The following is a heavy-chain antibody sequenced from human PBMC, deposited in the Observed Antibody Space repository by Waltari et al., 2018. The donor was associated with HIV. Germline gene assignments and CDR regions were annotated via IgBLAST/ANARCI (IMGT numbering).Heavy chain of an antibody. CDR2: INHNSTYS. CDR1: GFPFSNYT. V-gene: IGHV3-21*01. CDR3: ARLGYYDDRSGFLRH. D-gene: IGHD3-22*01. Sequence: EVQLVESGGGLVKPGGSLRLPCAASGFPFSNYTVNLVRPAPGKGAEWVPAINHNSTYSYDADSVRGRFTISRDNAKNAVFLQMNGLRAEDTAVYYCARLGYYDDRSGFLRHWGQGTLVTVSS. J-gene: IGHJ4*02.